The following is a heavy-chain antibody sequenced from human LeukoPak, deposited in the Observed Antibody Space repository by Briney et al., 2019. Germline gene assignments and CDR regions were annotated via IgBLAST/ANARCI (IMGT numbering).Heavy chain of an antibody. CDR1: SYTFTSYY. J-gene: IGHJ4*02. CDR2: INPSGGST. Sequence: GASVKVSCKASSYTFTSYYMHWVRQAPGQGLEWMGIINPSGGSTSYAQKFQGRVTMTRDTSTSTVYMELSSLRSEDTAVYYCARTMVRGVTPDYWGQGTLVTVSS. V-gene: IGHV1-46*01. CDR3: ARTMVRGVTPDY. D-gene: IGHD3-10*01.